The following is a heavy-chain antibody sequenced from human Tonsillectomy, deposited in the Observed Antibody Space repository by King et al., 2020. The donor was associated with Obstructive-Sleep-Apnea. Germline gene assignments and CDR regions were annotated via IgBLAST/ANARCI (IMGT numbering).Heavy chain of an antibody. D-gene: IGHD1-1*01. CDR3: ARGGYNFAQRFHDC. CDR1: GGSISTSNW. J-gene: IGHJ4*02. V-gene: IGHV4-4*02. CDR2: VYHSGST. Sequence: VQLQESGPGLVKPSGTLSLTCAVSGGSISTSNWWSWVRQTPGKGLEWIGEVYHSGSTNYIPSLKSRVTMSVDKSKNQFSLNLSSVTAADTAVYYCARGGYNFAQRFHDCWGQGTLVIVSS.